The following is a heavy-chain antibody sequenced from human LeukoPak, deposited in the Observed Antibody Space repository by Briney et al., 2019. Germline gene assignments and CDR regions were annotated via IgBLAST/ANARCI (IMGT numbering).Heavy chain of an antibody. CDR1: GGTFSSFA. Sequence: ASVKVSCKASGGTFSSFAISWVRQAPGRGLEWMGWISAYNGNTNYAQKLQGRVTMTTDTSTSTAYMELRSLRSDDTAVYYCARSSTVTTYPRFDYWGQGTLVTVSS. CDR2: ISAYNGNT. D-gene: IGHD4-17*01. J-gene: IGHJ4*02. CDR3: ARSSTVTTYPRFDY. V-gene: IGHV1-18*01.